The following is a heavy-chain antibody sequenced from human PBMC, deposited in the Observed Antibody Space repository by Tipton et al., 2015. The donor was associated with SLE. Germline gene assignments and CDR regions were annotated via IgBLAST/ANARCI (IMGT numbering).Heavy chain of an antibody. CDR1: GGSISSYY. J-gene: IGHJ6*02. V-gene: IGHV4-59*08. Sequence: TLSLTCTVSGGSISSYYWSWIRQPPGKGLEWIGYIYYSGSTNYNPSLKSRVTISVDTSKNQFSLKLSSVTAADTAVYYCARLDPRDGMDVWGQGTTVTVSS. CDR3: ARLDPRDGMDV. CDR2: IYYSGST.